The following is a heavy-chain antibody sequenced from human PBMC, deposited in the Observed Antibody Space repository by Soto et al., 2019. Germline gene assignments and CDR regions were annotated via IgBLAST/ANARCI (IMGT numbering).Heavy chain of an antibody. CDR1: GFTFSSYS. D-gene: IGHD2-8*02. V-gene: IGHV3-21*01. CDR2: ISSSSSYI. CDR3: ARVGTGGSYFDY. J-gene: IGHJ4*02. Sequence: GGSLRLSCAASGFTFSSYSMNWVRQAPGKGLEWVSSISSSSSYIYYADSVKGRFTISRDNAKNSLYLQMNSLRAEDTAVYYCARVGTGGSYFDYWGQGTLVTVSS.